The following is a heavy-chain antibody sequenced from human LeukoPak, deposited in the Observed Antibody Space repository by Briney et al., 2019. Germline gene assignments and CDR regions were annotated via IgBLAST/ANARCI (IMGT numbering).Heavy chain of an antibody. CDR3: ARDMSSGWYVGVLPDY. V-gene: IGHV1-2*04. CDR2: INPNSGGT. J-gene: IGHJ4*02. D-gene: IGHD6-19*01. Sequence: ASVKVSCKASGYTFTGYYMHWVRQAPGQGLEWMGWINPNSGGTNYAQKFQGWVTMTRDTSISAAYMELSRLRSDDTAVYYCARDMSSGWYVGVLPDYWGQGTLVTVSS. CDR1: GYTFTGYY.